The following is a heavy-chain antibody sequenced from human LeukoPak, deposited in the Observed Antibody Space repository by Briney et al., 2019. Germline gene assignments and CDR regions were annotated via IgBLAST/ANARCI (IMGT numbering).Heavy chain of an antibody. CDR3: AKGTWGPRAFDI. J-gene: IGHJ3*02. V-gene: IGHV3-11*05. Sequence: GGSLRLSCAASGFTFSDYYMSWIRQAPGKGLEWVSYISSSSSYTYYADSVKGRFTISRDNSKNTLYLQMNSLRAEDTAVYYCAKGTWGPRAFDIWGQGTMVTVSS. CDR2: ISSSSSYT. CDR1: GFTFSDYY. D-gene: IGHD7-27*01.